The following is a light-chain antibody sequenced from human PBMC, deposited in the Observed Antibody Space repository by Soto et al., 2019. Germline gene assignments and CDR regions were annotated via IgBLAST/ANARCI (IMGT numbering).Light chain of an antibody. CDR1: SSDVGGYNY. CDR2: EVS. V-gene: IGLV2-14*01. Sequence: QSALTQPASVSGSPGQSITISCTGTSSDVGGYNYVSWYQQHPGKAPKLMIYEVSNRPSGVSNRFSGSKSGNTASLTISGLQAEDEADYYCSSYTDSSNYVCGTGTKVTVL. CDR3: SSYTDSSNYV. J-gene: IGLJ1*01.